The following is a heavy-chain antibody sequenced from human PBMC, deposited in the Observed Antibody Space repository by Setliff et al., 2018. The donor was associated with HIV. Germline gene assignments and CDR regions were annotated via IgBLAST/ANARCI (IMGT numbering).Heavy chain of an antibody. CDR2: IIPIFDTE. Sequence: SVKVSCKASGGTFSRYAISWVRQAPGQGLEWMGGIIPIFDTENYAQNFQGRVTITADESTSTAYMELSSLRSEDTAVYYCAREGTYGDYLWGQGTLVTVSS. CDR3: AREGTYGDYL. D-gene: IGHD4-17*01. CDR1: GGTFSRYA. J-gene: IGHJ5*02. V-gene: IGHV1-69*13.